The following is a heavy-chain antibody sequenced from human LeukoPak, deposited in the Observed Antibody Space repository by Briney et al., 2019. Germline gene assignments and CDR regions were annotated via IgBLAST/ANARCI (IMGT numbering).Heavy chain of an antibody. Sequence: ASVKVSCKASGYTFTGYYMHWVRQAPGQGLEWMGWINPNSGGTNYAQKFQGRVTMTRDTSISTAYMELSRLRSEDTAVYYCARGSDDSGGSGSYFDYWGRGTLVTVSS. J-gene: IGHJ4*02. CDR2: INPNSGGT. V-gene: IGHV1-2*02. CDR3: ARGSDDSGGSGSYFDY. CDR1: GYTFTGYY. D-gene: IGHD3-16*01.